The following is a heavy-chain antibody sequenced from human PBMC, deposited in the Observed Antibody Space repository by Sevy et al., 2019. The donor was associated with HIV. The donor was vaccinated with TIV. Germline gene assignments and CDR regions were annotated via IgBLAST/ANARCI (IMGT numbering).Heavy chain of an antibody. D-gene: IGHD5-18*01. CDR1: GYTFTSYA. J-gene: IGHJ6*02. V-gene: IGHV7-4-1*02. Sequence: ASVKVSCKASGYTFTSYAMNWVRQAPGQGLEWMGWINTNTGNPTYAQGFTGRFVFSLDTSVSTAYRQISSLKAEDTAVYYCARDRAAMVNHHYYYYGMDVWGQGTTVTVSS. CDR3: ARDRAAMVNHHYYYYGMDV. CDR2: INTNTGNP.